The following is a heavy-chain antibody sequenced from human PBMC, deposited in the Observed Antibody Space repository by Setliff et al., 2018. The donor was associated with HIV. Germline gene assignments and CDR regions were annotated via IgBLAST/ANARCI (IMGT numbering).Heavy chain of an antibody. D-gene: IGHD2-21*02. CDR3: AREGDGIDF. CDR2: INHSGST. V-gene: IGHV4-34*01. Sequence: PSETLSLTCAVYGGSFSGYYWSWIRQPPGKGLEWIGEINHSGSTNYNPSLKSRVTISVEASKNQISLKLTAVTAADSAVYYCAREGDGIDFWGQGTLVTV. CDR1: GGSFSGYY. J-gene: IGHJ4*02.